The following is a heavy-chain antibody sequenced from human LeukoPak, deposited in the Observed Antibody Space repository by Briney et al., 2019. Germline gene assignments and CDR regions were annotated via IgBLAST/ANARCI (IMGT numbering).Heavy chain of an antibody. Sequence: RGSLRLSSAAPGFTFSSYGMLWVRQAPGKGLEWVAVIWYDGSNKYYADSVTGRFTISRDNSKNTLYLQMNSLRAEDTAVYYCARRRGPYSSSLPDYWGQGTLVTVSS. D-gene: IGHD6-6*01. V-gene: IGHV3-33*01. J-gene: IGHJ4*02. CDR3: ARRRGPYSSSLPDY. CDR2: IWYDGSNK. CDR1: GFTFSSYG.